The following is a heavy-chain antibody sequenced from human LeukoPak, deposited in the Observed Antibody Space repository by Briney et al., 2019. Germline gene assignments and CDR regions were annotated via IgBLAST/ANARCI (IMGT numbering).Heavy chain of an antibody. D-gene: IGHD3-22*01. CDR3: ARSSNPRYYYDSSGYADY. CDR2: MNPNSGNT. V-gene: IGHV1-8*01. Sequence: ASVKVSCKASGYTFTSYDIKWVRQATGQGLEWMGWMNPNSGNTGYAQKFQGRVTMTRNTSISTAYMELSSLRSEDTAVYYCARSSNPRYYYDSSGYADYWGQGTLVTVSS. J-gene: IGHJ4*02. CDR1: GYTFTSYD.